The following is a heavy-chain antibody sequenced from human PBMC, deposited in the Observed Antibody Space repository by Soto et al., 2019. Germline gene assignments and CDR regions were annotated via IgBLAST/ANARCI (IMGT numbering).Heavy chain of an antibody. CDR1: GFSFSTYN. Sequence: GGSLRLSCAASGFSFSTYNMNWVRQAPGKGLEWVSSIDASSTHIYYADSVKGRFTISRDNGKSSLYLQMDSLRVEDTAAYYCAREGALKPFSSWGQGALVTVSS. CDR3: AREGALKPFSS. J-gene: IGHJ5*02. V-gene: IGHV3-21*01. CDR2: IDASSTHI.